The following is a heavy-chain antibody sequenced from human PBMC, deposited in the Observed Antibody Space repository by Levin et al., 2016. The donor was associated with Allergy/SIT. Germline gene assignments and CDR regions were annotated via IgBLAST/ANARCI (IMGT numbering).Heavy chain of an antibody. D-gene: IGHD6-6*01. CDR1: GDSVSSGSYY. CDR2: IYYTGST. V-gene: IGHV4-61*01. CDR3: ARDLGVSARPYYYYYMDV. Sequence: SETLSLTCTVSGDSVSSGSYYWSWIRQPPGKGLEWIGYIYYTGSTNYNPSLKSRVTISVDTSKNQLSLELRSVTAADTAVYYCARDLGVSARPYYYYYMDVWGKGTTVTVSS. J-gene: IGHJ6*03.